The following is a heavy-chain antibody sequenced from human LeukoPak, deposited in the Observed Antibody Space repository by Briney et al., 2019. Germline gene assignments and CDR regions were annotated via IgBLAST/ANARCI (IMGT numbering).Heavy chain of an antibody. J-gene: IGHJ4*02. CDR2: IYYSGST. V-gene: IGHV4-59*01. D-gene: IGHD3-10*01. Sequence: SETLSLTCSVSGASISSYYWSWIRQPPGKGLEWIGYIYYSGSTNYNPSLKSRVTISVDTSKNQFSLKLSSVTAADTAVYYCARTLLLWFGEPSFDYWGQGTLVTVSS. CDR3: ARTLLLWFGEPSFDY. CDR1: GASISSYY.